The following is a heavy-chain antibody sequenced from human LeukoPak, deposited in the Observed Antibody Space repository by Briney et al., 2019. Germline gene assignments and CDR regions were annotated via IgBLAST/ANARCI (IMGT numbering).Heavy chain of an antibody. Sequence: GESLKISCKGSGYSLTSYWIGWVRQMPGKGLEWMGIIYPGDSDTRYSPSFQGQVTISADKSISTAYLQWSSLKASDTAMHYCASFSSSWYRLSWGQGTLVTVSS. D-gene: IGHD6-13*01. J-gene: IGHJ5*02. CDR2: IYPGDSDT. CDR3: ASFSSSWYRLS. CDR1: GYSLTSYW. V-gene: IGHV5-51*01.